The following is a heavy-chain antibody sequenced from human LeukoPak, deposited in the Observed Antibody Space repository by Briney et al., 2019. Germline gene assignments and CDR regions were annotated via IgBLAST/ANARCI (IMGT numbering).Heavy chain of an antibody. V-gene: IGHV3-21*01. J-gene: IGHJ4*02. CDR3: ARGEDSSGYYSLRGGYYFDY. Sequence: GGSLRVSCAAPGFTFSSYSMNWVRQAPGKGVGWGSSISISSSDIYYADSVKGRFTISRDKAKNSLYLQMNSLRAEDTVVYYCARGEDSSGYYSLRGGYYFDYSGQGTLVTVSS. CDR2: ISISSSDI. D-gene: IGHD3-22*01. CDR1: GFTFSSYS.